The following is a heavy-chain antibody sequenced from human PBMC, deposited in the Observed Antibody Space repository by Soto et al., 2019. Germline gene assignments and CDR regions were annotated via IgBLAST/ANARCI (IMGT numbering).Heavy chain of an antibody. CDR2: IYYSGST. D-gene: IGHD3-3*01. Sequence: SGTLSLTCTVSGGSISSGDYYWSWIRQPPGKGLEWIGYIYYSGSTYYNPSLKSRVTISVDTSKNQFSLKLSSVTAADTAVYYCAREKAYYDFWSGYWSVSWFDPWGQGTLVTVSS. J-gene: IGHJ5*02. CDR1: GGSISSGDYY. V-gene: IGHV4-30-4*01. CDR3: AREKAYYDFWSGYWSVSWFDP.